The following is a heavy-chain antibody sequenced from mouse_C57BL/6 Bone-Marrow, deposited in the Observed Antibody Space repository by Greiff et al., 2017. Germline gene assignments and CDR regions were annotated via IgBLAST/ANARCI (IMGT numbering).Heavy chain of an antibody. CDR2: IYPGSGST. J-gene: IGHJ3*01. D-gene: IGHD2-5*01. CDR3: ARKKGSYDSNYPFAY. CDR1: GYTFTSYW. Sequence: QVQLQQPGAELVKPGASVKMSCKASGYTFTSYWITWVKQRPGQGLEWIGDIYPGSGSTNSTEKFKSQATLTVDTSSSTAYMQLSSLTSEDSAVYSGARKKGSYDSNYPFAYWGQGTLVTGAA. V-gene: IGHV1-55*01.